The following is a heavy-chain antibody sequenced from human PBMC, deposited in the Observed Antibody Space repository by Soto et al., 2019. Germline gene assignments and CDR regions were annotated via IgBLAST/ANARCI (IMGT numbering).Heavy chain of an antibody. Sequence: GGSLRLSCAASGFTVGSNYMSWVRQAPDKGLEWVSIIYASGSTYYPDSMRGRFIVSRDNSKNTLYLQMNSLRVEDTAVYYCARTIVGTTYDAFDIWGQGTMVTVSS. J-gene: IGHJ3*02. V-gene: IGHV3-66*01. CDR3: ARTIVGTTYDAFDI. D-gene: IGHD5-12*01. CDR1: GFTVGSNY. CDR2: IYASGST.